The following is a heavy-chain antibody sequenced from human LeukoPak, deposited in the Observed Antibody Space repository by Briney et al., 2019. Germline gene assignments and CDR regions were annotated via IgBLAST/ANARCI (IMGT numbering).Heavy chain of an antibody. CDR2: IKQDGSEK. V-gene: IGHV3-7*01. Sequence: GGSLRLSCAASGFTFSSYWMSWVRQAPGKGLEWVANIKQDGSEKYYVDSVKGRFTISRDNAKNSLYLQMNSLRAEDTAVYYCARDFYDSSGYFDYWGQGTLVTVSS. J-gene: IGHJ4*02. D-gene: IGHD3-22*01. CDR1: GFTFSSYW. CDR3: ARDFYDSSGYFDY.